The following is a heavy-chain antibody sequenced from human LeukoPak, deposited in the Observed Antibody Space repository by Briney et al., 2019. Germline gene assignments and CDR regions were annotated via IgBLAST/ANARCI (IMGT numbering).Heavy chain of an antibody. Sequence: PSETLSLTCTVSGVSISSYYWSWIRQPPGKGLEWIGYIYYSGSTNYNPSLKSRVTISVDTSKNQFLLKLSSVTAADTAVYYCARDNSVVAATTYFDYWGQGTLVTVSS. CDR1: GVSISSYY. V-gene: IGHV4-59*01. CDR3: ARDNSVVAATTYFDY. CDR2: IYYSGST. D-gene: IGHD2-15*01. J-gene: IGHJ4*02.